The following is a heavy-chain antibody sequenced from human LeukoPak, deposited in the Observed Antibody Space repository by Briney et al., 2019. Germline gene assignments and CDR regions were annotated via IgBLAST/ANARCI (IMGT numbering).Heavy chain of an antibody. CDR2: ISSSGSTI. D-gene: IGHD5-18*01. Sequence: PXGSLRLSCAASGFTFSSYEMNWVRQAXGKGVEWVSFISSSGSTIYYADSVKGRFTISRDNAKNSLYLQMISLRAEDTAFYYCASSRTERGYSFGYGYWGQGTLVTVSS. CDR3: ASSRTERGYSFGYGY. J-gene: IGHJ4*02. V-gene: IGHV3-48*03. CDR1: GFTFSSYE.